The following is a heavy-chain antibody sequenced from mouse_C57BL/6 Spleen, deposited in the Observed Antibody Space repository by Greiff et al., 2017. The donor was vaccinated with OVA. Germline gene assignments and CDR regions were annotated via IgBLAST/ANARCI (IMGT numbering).Heavy chain of an antibody. CDR2: IYPGDGDT. Sequence: VMLVESGAELVKPGASVKISCKASGYAFSSYWMNWVKQRPGKGLEWIGQIYPGDGDTNYNGKFKGKATLTADKSSSTAYMQLSSLTSEDSAVYFCARRVKGYDYDYFDYWGQGTTLTVSS. CDR3: ARRVKGYDYDYFDY. V-gene: IGHV1-80*01. D-gene: IGHD2-4*01. J-gene: IGHJ2*01. CDR1: GYAFSSYW.